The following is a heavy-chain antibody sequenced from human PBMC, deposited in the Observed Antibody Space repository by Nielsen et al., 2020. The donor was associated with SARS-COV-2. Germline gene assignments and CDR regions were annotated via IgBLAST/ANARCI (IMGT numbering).Heavy chain of an antibody. V-gene: IGHV1-8*02. D-gene: IGHD5-18*01. CDR1: GYTFTSYG. J-gene: IGHJ6*02. CDR2: MNPNRGNT. CDR3: ARWRFSYGLGYYGLDV. Sequence: ASVKVSCKASGYTFTSYGINWVRQATGQGLEWMGWMNPNRGNTGYAQKFQGRVTMTRNTSISTAYMELSSLRSEDSAVYYCARWRFSYGLGYYGLDVWGQGTTVTVSS.